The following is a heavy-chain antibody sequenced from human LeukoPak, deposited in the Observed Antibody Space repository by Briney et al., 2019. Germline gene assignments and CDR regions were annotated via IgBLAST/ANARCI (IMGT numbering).Heavy chain of an antibody. V-gene: IGHV3-33*01. CDR3: ARDRGGGSGSPFVY. CDR1: GFTFSDYG. J-gene: IGHJ4*02. D-gene: IGHD3-10*01. Sequence: PGGSLRLSCAASGFTFSDYGMHWVRQAPGKGLEWVAVIWYDGSNKYYADSVKGRFTISRDNYKKTMYLQMNSLRAEDTAVYYCARDRGGGSGSPFVYWGQGTPLTVSS. CDR2: IWYDGSNK.